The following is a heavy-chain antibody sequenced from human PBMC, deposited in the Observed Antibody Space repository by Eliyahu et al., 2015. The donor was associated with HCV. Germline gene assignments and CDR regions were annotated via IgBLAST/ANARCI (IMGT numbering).Heavy chain of an antibody. D-gene: IGHD3-22*01. CDR3: ARSGYYDSSGYYVFWGPFDY. J-gene: IGHJ4*02. V-gene: IGHV3-66*02. CDR2: IYCGGST. CDR1: GFTVSSNY. Sequence: EVQLVESGGGLVQPGGSLRLSCAASGFTVSSNYMSWVRQAPGKGLEWVSVIYCGGSTYYADSVKGRFTISRDNSKNTLYLQMNSLRAEDTAVYYCARSGYYDSSGYYVFWGPFDYWGQGTLVTVSS.